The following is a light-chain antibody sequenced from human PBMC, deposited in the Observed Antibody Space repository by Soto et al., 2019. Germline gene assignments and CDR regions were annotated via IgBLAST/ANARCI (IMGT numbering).Light chain of an antibody. Sequence: EIVLTQSPATLSLSPGERATLSCRASQSIGYYLAWYQEKPGQAPRLLIYDASIRATGIPARFSGSWSGTDFTLTINGLEPADSAVYYCQQRGNWPPTWTFGQGTKVEIK. CDR1: QSIGYY. J-gene: IGKJ1*01. V-gene: IGKV3-11*01. CDR3: QQRGNWPPTWT. CDR2: DAS.